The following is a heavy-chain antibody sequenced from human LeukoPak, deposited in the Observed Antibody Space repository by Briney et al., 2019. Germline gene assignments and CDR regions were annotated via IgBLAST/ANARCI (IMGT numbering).Heavy chain of an antibody. CDR1: GYNFDRYG. CDR2: ISTYNGNT. CDR3: ARVPYDSGYGMDV. Sequence: GASVKVSCKGSGYNFDRYGVNWVRQAPGQGLEWVGWISTYNGNTFYAQKFEGRVSMTTDTSKNTVYMDLRSLRSDDTAVYYCARVPYDSGYGMDVWGQGPTVTVSS. J-gene: IGHJ6*02. V-gene: IGHV1-18*04. D-gene: IGHD4/OR15-4a*01.